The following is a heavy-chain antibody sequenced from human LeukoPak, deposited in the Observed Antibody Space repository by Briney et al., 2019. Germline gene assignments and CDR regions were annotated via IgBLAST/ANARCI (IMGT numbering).Heavy chain of an antibody. J-gene: IGHJ4*02. CDR2: ISYDGSNK. Sequence: GGSLRLSCAASGFTFSSYAMHWVRQAPGKGLEWVAVISYDGSNKYYADSVKGRFTISRDNSKSTLYLQMNSLRAEDTAVYYCARNERRFSWLQSSVDYWGQGTLVTVSS. CDR3: ARNERRFSWLQSSVDY. V-gene: IGHV3-30*04. CDR1: GFTFSSYA. D-gene: IGHD5-24*01.